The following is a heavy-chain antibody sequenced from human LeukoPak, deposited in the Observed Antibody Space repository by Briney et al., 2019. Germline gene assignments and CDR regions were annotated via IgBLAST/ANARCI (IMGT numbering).Heavy chain of an antibody. V-gene: IGHV5-51*01. CDR3: ARHGHYYGSGSYPYNWFDP. Sequence: GESLKISCKGSGYSFTSYWIGWVRQMPGKNLEWMGIIFPGDSVTRYSPSFQGQVTTSADKSISTAYLQWSSLKASDTAMYYCARHGHYYGSGSYPYNWFDPWGQGTLVTVSS. CDR2: IFPGDSVT. J-gene: IGHJ5*02. D-gene: IGHD3-10*01. CDR1: GYSFTSYW.